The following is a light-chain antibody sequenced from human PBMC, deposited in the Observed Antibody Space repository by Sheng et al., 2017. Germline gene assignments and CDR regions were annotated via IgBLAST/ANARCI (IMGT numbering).Light chain of an antibody. V-gene: IGKV3-15*01. CDR2: GAS. J-gene: IGKJ4*01. CDR1: EPVTSN. Sequence: DTVMTQSPALLSASPGERATLSCRASEPVTSNLAWYQQKPGQAPRLLIYGASTRATGIPARFSGSGSGTEFTLTISSLQSEDFAVYYCQQYHNWPPVTFGGGTKVEFK. CDR3: QQYHNWPPVT.